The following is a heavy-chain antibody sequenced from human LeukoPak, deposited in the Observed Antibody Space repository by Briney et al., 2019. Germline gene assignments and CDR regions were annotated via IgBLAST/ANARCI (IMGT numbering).Heavy chain of an antibody. CDR1: GFTFSSYA. J-gene: IGHJ6*03. D-gene: IGHD4/OR15-4a*01. V-gene: IGHV3-30-3*01. Sequence: RVLRLSCAASGFTFSSYAMHWGRQAPGKGLEWVAVISYDGSNKYYADSVKGRFTISRDNSKNTLYLQMNSLRAEDTAVYYCARDGAAYYYYYMDVWGKGTTVTVSS. CDR2: ISYDGSNK. CDR3: ARDGAAYYYYYMDV.